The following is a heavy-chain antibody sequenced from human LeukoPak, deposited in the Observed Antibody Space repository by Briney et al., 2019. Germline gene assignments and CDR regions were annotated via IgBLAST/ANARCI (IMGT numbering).Heavy chain of an antibody. V-gene: IGHV1-2*06. CDR2: INPNSGGT. CDR1: GYTFTGYY. J-gene: IGHJ3*02. D-gene: IGHD6-19*01. CDR3: SRERSGTVADALDI. Sequence: ASVKLSCKASGYTFTGYYMHWVRQAPRQGLEWMARINPNSGGTNYAQKFEGRVTMTRDTSISTAYMELSRLRSDDTAVYYCSRERSGTVADALDIWGQGTMVTVSS.